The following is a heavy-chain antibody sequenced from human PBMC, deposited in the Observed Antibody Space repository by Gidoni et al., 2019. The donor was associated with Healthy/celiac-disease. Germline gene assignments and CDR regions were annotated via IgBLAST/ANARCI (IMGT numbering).Heavy chain of an antibody. J-gene: IGHJ3*02. V-gene: IGHV3-48*03. CDR3: ASYSEGSTSETDAFDI. D-gene: IGHD2-21*01. CDR2: ISSSGSTI. Sequence: EVQLVESGGGLVQPGGSLSLSCAASGFTFSSYEMNWVRQAPGKGLEWVSYISSSGSTIYYADSVKGRFTISRDNAKNSLYLQMNSLRAEDTAVYYCASYSEGSTSETDAFDIWGQGTMVTVSS. CDR1: GFTFSSYE.